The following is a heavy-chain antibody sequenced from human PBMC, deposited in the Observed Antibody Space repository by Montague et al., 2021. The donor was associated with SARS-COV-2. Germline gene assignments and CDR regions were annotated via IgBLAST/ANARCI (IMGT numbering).Heavy chain of an antibody. D-gene: IGHD3-22*01. J-gene: IGHJ4*02. CDR2: IHHTGSS. CDR3: ARDGFYYDSSGEYLETGGFDN. Sequence: SETLSLTCTVSGGSISNYYWSWIRQSPGKRLEWIGYIHHTGSSNYSPSLKSRVTISLGTSRNQFSLKLSSVTAADTAVYYCARDGFYYDSSGEYLETGGFDNGGQGTLVTVSS. V-gene: IGHV4-59*01. CDR1: GGSISNYY.